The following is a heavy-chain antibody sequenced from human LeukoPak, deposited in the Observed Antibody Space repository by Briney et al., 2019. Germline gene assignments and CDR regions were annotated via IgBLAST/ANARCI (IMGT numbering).Heavy chain of an antibody. D-gene: IGHD6-6*01. Sequence: ASVKVSCKASVYTFTDYYMHWVRQAPGQGLEWMGWMSAYNGNANYAQKLQGRVTVTTDTSTSTAYMELRSLRSDDTAVYYCARRTYSRSSSIFDNWGQGTLVTVSS. V-gene: IGHV1-18*04. CDR3: ARRTYSRSSSIFDN. CDR1: VYTFTDYY. CDR2: MSAYNGNA. J-gene: IGHJ4*02.